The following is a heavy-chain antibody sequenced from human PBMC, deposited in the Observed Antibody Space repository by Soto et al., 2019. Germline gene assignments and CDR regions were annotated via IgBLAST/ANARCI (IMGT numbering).Heavy chain of an antibody. D-gene: IGHD3-9*01. J-gene: IGHJ4*02. Sequence: PGGSLRLSCAASGFTFSSYSMNWVRQAPGKGLEWVSYISSSSSTIYYADSVKGRFTISRDNAKNSLYLQMNSLRAEDTAVYYCARDLGDYDILTGYYISVHFDYWGQGTLVTVSS. CDR3: ARDLGDYDILTGYYISVHFDY. V-gene: IGHV3-48*01. CDR1: GFTFSSYS. CDR2: ISSSSSTI.